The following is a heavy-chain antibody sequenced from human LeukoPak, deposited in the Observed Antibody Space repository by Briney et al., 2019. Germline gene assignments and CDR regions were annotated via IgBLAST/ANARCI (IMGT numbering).Heavy chain of an antibody. Sequence: PSETLSLTCTVSGGSISIYYWSCVRQPPAKGLEWIGYIYHSGSTNYNPSLKSRVTISVDTSKNQFSLKLSSVSAADTAVYYCARAHATRNPTGPRNDYWGQGTLVAVSS. CDR3: ARAHATRNPTGPRNDY. D-gene: IGHD1-14*01. CDR1: GGSISIYY. CDR2: IYHSGST. J-gene: IGHJ4*02. V-gene: IGHV4-59*12.